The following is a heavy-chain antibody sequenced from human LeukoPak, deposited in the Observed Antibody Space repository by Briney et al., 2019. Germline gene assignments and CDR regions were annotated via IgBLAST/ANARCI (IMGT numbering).Heavy chain of an antibody. CDR3: ARHPRWGRFDY. Sequence: GGSLRLSCAASGFTFSSYSMNWVRQAPGKGLEWVSSISSSSSYIYYADSVKGRFTISRDNAKNSLYLQMNSLRAEDTAVYYCARHPRWGRFDYWGQGTLVTVSS. J-gene: IGHJ4*02. CDR2: ISSSSSYI. D-gene: IGHD7-27*01. V-gene: IGHV3-21*01. CDR1: GFTFSSYS.